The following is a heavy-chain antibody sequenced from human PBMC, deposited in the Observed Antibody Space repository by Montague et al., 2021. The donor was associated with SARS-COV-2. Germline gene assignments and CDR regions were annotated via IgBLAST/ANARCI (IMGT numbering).Heavy chain of an antibody. Sequence: SETLSLTCTVSGGSISSSSYYWGWIRQPPGKGLEWIGSNDYSGSTYYNPSLKSRVTISVDTSKNQFSLKLSSVTAADTAVYYCARDLEVVGNWFDPWGQGTLVTVSS. D-gene: IGHD2-2*01. CDR3: ARDLEVVGNWFDP. CDR2: NDYSGST. J-gene: IGHJ5*02. V-gene: IGHV4-39*07. CDR1: GGSISSSSYY.